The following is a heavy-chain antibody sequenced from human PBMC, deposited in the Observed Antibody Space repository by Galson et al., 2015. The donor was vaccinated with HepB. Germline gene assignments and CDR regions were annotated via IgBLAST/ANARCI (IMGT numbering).Heavy chain of an antibody. CDR2: VIPILSIA. CDR1: GGPFTSYI. Sequence: SVKVSCKASGGPFTSYIFSWVRQAPGQGLEYMGRVIPILSIAQYAPKFRGRVTITADKSTTAAYMELSSLRSEDTAVYYCARADYYDTSGYPTSKNAFDIWGQGTMVTVSS. CDR3: ARADYYDTSGYPTSKNAFDI. D-gene: IGHD3-22*01. J-gene: IGHJ3*02. V-gene: IGHV1-69*02.